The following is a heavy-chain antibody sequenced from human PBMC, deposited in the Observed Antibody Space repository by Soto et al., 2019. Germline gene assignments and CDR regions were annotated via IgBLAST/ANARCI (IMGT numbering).Heavy chain of an antibody. CDR2: IIPIFGTA. CDR1: GGTFSSYA. Sequence: SVKVSCKASGGTFSSYAISWVRQAPGQGLEWMGGIIPIFGTANYAQKFQGRVTITADESTSTAYMELSSLRSEDTAVYYCAQSIGETTVIFDYWGQGTLVTVSS. D-gene: IGHD4-17*01. V-gene: IGHV1-69*13. CDR3: AQSIGETTVIFDY. J-gene: IGHJ4*02.